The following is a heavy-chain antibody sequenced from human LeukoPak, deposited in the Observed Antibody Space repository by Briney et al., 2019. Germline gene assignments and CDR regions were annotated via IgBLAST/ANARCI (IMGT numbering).Heavy chain of an antibody. J-gene: IGHJ4*02. D-gene: IGHD6-13*01. V-gene: IGHV3-23*01. Sequence: RGSLRLSCAASGFTFSSYAMSWVRQAPGKGLEWVSAISGSGGSTYYADSVKGRFTISRDNSKNTLYLQMNSLRAVDTAVYYCATIGLYSSSWYFDYWGQGTLVTVSS. CDR3: ATIGLYSSSWYFDY. CDR2: ISGSGGST. CDR1: GFTFSSYA.